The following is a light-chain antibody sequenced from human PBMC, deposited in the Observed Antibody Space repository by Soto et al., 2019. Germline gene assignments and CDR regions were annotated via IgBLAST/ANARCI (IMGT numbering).Light chain of an antibody. Sequence: DIQMTQSPATLSASVGDTVIITCRASQTIFGWLAWYQQKPGTAPNLLIYKASSLQRGVPSRFSGSGSGTEFTLTISSLQPDDFATYYCQQSHSSPYTFGKGTTLGMK. CDR3: QQSHSSPYT. CDR2: KAS. CDR1: QTIFGW. V-gene: IGKV1-5*03. J-gene: IGKJ2*01.